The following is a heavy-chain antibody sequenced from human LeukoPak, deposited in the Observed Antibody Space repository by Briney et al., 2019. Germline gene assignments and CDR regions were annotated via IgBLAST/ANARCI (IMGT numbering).Heavy chain of an antibody. CDR1: GGSFSGYY. J-gene: IGHJ5*02. D-gene: IGHD3-9*01. V-gene: IGHV4-34*01. Sequence: SETLSLTCAVYGGSFSGYYWSWIRQPPGRGLEWIGEINHSGSTNYNPSLKSRVTISVDTSKNQFSLKLSSVTAADTAVYYCAGITYYDILTGYGWFDPWGQGTLVTVSS. CDR3: AGITYYDILTGYGWFDP. CDR2: INHSGST.